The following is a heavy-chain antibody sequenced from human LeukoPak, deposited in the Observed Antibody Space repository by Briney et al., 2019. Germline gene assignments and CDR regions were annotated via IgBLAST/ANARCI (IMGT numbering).Heavy chain of an antibody. CDR2: IHSGGST. V-gene: IGHV3-53*01. D-gene: IGHD3/OR15-3a*01. J-gene: IGHJ5*02. Sequence: GGSLRLSCAASGFTFSSNYMSWVRQAPGKGLEWVSVIHSGGSTYYSDSVKGRFTISRDNSKNTLYLQMNSLRAEDTAVYYCASTVWTGSWFDPWGQGTLVTVSS. CDR3: ASTVWTGSWFDP. CDR1: GFTFSSNY.